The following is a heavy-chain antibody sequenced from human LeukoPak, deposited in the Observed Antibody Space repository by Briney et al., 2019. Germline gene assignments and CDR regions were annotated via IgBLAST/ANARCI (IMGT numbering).Heavy chain of an antibody. Sequence: SETLSLTCAVYGGSFSGYYWSWIRQPPGKGPEWIGEINHSGSTNYNPSLKSRVTISVDTSKNQFSLKLSSVTAADTAVYYCARGLRLRYSSGWYKKGFDYWGQGTLVTVSS. J-gene: IGHJ4*02. D-gene: IGHD6-19*01. V-gene: IGHV4-34*01. CDR1: GGSFSGYY. CDR2: INHSGST. CDR3: ARGLRLRYSSGWYKKGFDY.